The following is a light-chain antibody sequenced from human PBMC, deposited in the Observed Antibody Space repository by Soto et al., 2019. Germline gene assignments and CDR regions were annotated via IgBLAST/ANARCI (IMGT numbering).Light chain of an antibody. CDR2: GAS. CDR1: QSVGTW. J-gene: IGKJ4*01. Sequence: DIQMTQSPSTLSASVGGRVTITCRASQSVGTWVAWYQQKPGKAPKLLIFGASNLESGVPSRFSGSGSGTEFTLTIATLQPDDFATYYCLQDYNYPLTFGGGTKVDIK. V-gene: IGKV1-5*01. CDR3: LQDYNYPLT.